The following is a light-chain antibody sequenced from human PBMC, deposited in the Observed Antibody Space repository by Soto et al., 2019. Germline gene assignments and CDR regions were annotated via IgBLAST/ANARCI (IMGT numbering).Light chain of an antibody. CDR1: SRDGGGYNY. CDR2: EVN. J-gene: IGLJ1*01. Sequence: QSALTQPPSASGSTGQSVAICCTGTSRDGGGYNYVSWYKQHPGKASKLIIDEVNQRLAGFPDRFSGSKSGNTASLTVSGLKAEDEADYYCSSYAGSSNVFGTGTKVT. CDR3: SSYAGSSNV. V-gene: IGLV2-8*01.